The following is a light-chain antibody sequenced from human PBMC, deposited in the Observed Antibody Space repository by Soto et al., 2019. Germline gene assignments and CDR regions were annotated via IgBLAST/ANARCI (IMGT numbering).Light chain of an antibody. CDR1: QSVSSSY. V-gene: IGKV3-20*01. J-gene: IGKJ4*01. CDR2: GAS. Sequence: EIVLTQSPGTLSLSPGERATLSCRASQSVSSSYLAWYQQKPGQAPRLLMYGASSRATGIPDRVSGSGSGTDFTLTISRLEPEDFAVYYCQQYGSSPLTFGGGTKVEIK. CDR3: QQYGSSPLT.